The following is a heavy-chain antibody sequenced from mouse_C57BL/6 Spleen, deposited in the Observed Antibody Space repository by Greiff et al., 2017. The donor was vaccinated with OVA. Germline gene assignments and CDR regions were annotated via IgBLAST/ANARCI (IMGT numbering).Heavy chain of an antibody. CDR1: GYSFTSYY. Sequence: VQLQQSGPELVKPGASVKISCKASGYSFTSYYIHWVKQRPGQGLEWIGWIYPGSGNTKYNEKFKGKATLTADTSSSTAYMQLSSLTSEDSAVNSCARSGYMGDMDDWGQGTSVTVSS. CDR2: IYPGSGNT. J-gene: IGHJ4*01. CDR3: ARSGYMGDMDD. D-gene: IGHD3-1*01. V-gene: IGHV1-66*01.